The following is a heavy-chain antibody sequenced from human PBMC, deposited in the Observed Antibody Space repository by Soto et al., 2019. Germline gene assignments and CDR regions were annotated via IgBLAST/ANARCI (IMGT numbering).Heavy chain of an antibody. Sequence: QVQLQESGPGLVKPSQTLSLTCTVSGGSISSGGYYWSWIRQHPGKGLEWIGYIYYSGSTYYNPSLKSRVTISVDTSKNQFSLKLSSVPAADTAVYYCAMGGDYYDSSGYPQGFDYWGQGTLVTVSS. V-gene: IGHV4-31*03. CDR3: AMGGDYYDSSGYPQGFDY. CDR1: GGSISSGGYY. D-gene: IGHD3-22*01. J-gene: IGHJ4*02. CDR2: IYYSGST.